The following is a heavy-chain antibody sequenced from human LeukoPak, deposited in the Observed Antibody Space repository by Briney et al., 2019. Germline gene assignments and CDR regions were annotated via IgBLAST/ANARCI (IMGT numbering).Heavy chain of an antibody. V-gene: IGHV4-38-2*02. CDR2: IFHSGRT. Sequence: SETLSLTCTVSGYSISSGYYWGWIRQPPGEGLEWIGSIFHSGRTHYNPSLKSRVTISVDTSKNQFSLKLTSVSAADTAVYNCARGSNYHYFDQWGQGTLVTVSS. CDR3: ARGSNYHYFDQ. J-gene: IGHJ4*02. CDR1: GYSISSGYY. D-gene: IGHD4-11*01.